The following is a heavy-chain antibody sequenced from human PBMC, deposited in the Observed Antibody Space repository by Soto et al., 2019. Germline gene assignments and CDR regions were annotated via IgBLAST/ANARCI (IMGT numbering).Heavy chain of an antibody. CDR1: GGSISSYY. CDR2: IYYSGST. V-gene: IGHV4-59*01. D-gene: IGHD5-18*01. Sequence: PSETLSLTCTVSGGSISSYYWSWIRQPPGKGLEWIGYIYYSGSTNYNPSLKSRVTISVDTSKNQFSLKLSSVTAADTAVYYCARVGLRDDTAMDYWGQGTLVTVSS. J-gene: IGHJ4*02. CDR3: ARVGLRDDTAMDY.